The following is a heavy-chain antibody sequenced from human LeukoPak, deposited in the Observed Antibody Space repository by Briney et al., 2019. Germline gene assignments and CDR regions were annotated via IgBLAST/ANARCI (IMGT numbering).Heavy chain of an antibody. V-gene: IGHV3-9*01. CDR1: GFTFDDYA. CDR2: ISWNSGSI. D-gene: IGHD6-13*01. Sequence: QPGGSLRLSCAASGFTFDDYAMHWVRQAPGKGLEWVSGISWNSGSIGYADSVKGRFTISRDNAKNSLYLQMNSLRAEDTALYYCAKDRGGLAAAGLNWFDPWGQGTLVTVSS. J-gene: IGHJ5*02. CDR3: AKDRGGLAAAGLNWFDP.